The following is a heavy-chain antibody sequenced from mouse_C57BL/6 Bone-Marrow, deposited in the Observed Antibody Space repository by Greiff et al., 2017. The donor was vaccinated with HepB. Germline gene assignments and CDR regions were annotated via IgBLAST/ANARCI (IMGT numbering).Heavy chain of an antibody. V-gene: IGHV5-9*01. J-gene: IGHJ4*01. CDR1: GFTFSSYT. CDR2: ISGGGGNT. CDR3: ARPDYYSSMDY. D-gene: IGHD1-1*01. Sequence: EVQLVESGGGLVKPGGSLKLSCAASGFTFSSYTMSWVRQTPEKRLEWVATISGGGGNTYYPDSVKGRFTISRDNAKNTLYLQMSSLRSEDTALYYCARPDYYSSMDYWGQGTSVTVSS.